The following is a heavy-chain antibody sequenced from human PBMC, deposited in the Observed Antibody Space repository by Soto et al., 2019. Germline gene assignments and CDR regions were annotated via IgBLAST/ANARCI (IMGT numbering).Heavy chain of an antibody. Sequence: PGGSLRLSCAASGFTVSSSYMSWVRQAPGKGLEWVSVIYSGGSTYYADSVKGRFTISRDNSKNTLYLQMNSLRAEDTAVYYCAREDWNGLYYYYGMDVWGQGTTVTVSS. D-gene: IGHD1-1*01. CDR2: IYSGGST. V-gene: IGHV3-53*01. CDR3: AREDWNGLYYYYGMDV. J-gene: IGHJ6*02. CDR1: GFTVSSSY.